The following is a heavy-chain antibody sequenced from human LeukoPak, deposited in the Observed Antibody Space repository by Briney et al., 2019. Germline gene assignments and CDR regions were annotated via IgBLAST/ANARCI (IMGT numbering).Heavy chain of an antibody. CDR3: ARARREYYYDSSGYLGI. J-gene: IGHJ3*02. D-gene: IGHD3-22*01. CDR2: LYYSGST. V-gene: IGHV4-59*08. Sequence: SETLSLTCTVSGGSISSYYWSWIRQPPGKGLEWMGYLYYSGSTNYNPSLKSRVTISVDTSKNQFSLKLSSVTAADTAVYYCARARREYYYDSSGYLGIWGQGTMVTVSS. CDR1: GGSISSYY.